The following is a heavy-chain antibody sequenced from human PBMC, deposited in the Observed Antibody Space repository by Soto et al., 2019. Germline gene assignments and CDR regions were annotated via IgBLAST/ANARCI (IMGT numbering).Heavy chain of an antibody. CDR2: IYSSVNT. V-gene: IGHV4-30-4*01. CDR1: GGSISSDYYC. D-gene: IGHD7-27*01. Sequence: QVQLQESGPGLVKPSQTLSLTCTVSGGSISSDYYCWSWIRQSPEKGLGWIGHIYSSVNTYSNPSLSSRVTISVDTSKNHFSLKLTSVTAADTAVYYCARGPSGDKVDNWGQGTLVTVSS. CDR3: ARGPSGDKVDN. J-gene: IGHJ4*02.